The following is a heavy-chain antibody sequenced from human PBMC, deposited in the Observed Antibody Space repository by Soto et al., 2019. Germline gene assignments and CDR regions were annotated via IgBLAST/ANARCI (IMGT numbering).Heavy chain of an antibody. Sequence: PGESLKISCKGSGNILSNYWIAWVRQMPGKGLEWMGIVYLDDSDVRYSPSFQGQVSISADKSISTAFLQWSSLKASDTAIYYCATDPDCSSTSCPLGYWGQGTLVTVSS. D-gene: IGHD2-2*01. J-gene: IGHJ4*02. V-gene: IGHV5-51*01. CDR2: VYLDDSDV. CDR3: ATDPDCSSTSCPLGY. CDR1: GNILSNYW.